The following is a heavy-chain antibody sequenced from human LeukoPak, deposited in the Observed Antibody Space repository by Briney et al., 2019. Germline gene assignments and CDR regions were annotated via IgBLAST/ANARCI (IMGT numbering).Heavy chain of an antibody. CDR2: IYYSGST. CDR3: ARGKWHYYFDY. Sequence: SETLSLTCTVSGGTISSYYWSWIRQPPGKGLEWIGYIYYSGSTNYNPSLKSRVTISVDTSKNQFSLKLSSVTAADTAVYYCARGKWHYYFDYWGQGTLVTVSS. D-gene: IGHD5-12*01. V-gene: IGHV4-59*01. J-gene: IGHJ4*02. CDR1: GGTISSYY.